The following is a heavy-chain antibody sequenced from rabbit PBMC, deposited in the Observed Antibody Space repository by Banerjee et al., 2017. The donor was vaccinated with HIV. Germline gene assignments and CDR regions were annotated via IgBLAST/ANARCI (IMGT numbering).Heavy chain of an antibody. CDR2: INTSSGIT. CDR1: GFSFNNKYV. D-gene: IGHD4-1*01. Sequence: QEQLEESGGDLVKPEGSLTLTCTASGFSFNNKYVMCWVRQAPGKGLEWIACINTSSGITVYACWAKGRFTISKTSSTWVTLQMTSLTVADTATYFWARVLAGVIGWNFGLWGPGTLVTVS. J-gene: IGHJ6*01. CDR3: ARVLAGVIGWNFGL. V-gene: IGHV1S45*01.